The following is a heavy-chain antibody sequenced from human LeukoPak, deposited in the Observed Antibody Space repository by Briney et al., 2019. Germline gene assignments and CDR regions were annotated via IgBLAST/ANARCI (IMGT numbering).Heavy chain of an antibody. CDR3: ARDSGFFRFDY. Sequence: GGSLRLSCVDSGFTFSSSWMTWVRQAPGKGLEWVANIKEDGREKNHVDSVKGRFTISRDNAKKSLYLLMNSLRAEDTAVYYCARDSGFFRFDYRGQGTLVTLSS. J-gene: IGHJ4*02. CDR2: IKEDGREK. V-gene: IGHV3-7*01. CDR1: GFTFSSSW. D-gene: IGHD3-3*01.